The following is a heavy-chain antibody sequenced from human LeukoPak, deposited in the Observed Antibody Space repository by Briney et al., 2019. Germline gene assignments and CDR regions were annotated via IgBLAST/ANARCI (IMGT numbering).Heavy chain of an antibody. CDR3: AQDSREAFQWLPH. Sequence: GGSLRLSCAASGFTFSSYGMHWVRQAPGKGLEWVAFIRYDGSNKYYADSVKGRFTISRDNSKNTLYLQMNSLRAEDTAVYYCAQDSREAFQWLPHWGQGTLVTVSS. J-gene: IGHJ4*02. CDR1: GFTFSSYG. D-gene: IGHD6-19*01. CDR2: IRYDGSNK. V-gene: IGHV3-30*02.